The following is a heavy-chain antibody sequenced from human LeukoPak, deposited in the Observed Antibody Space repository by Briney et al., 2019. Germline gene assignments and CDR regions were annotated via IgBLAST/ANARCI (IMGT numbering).Heavy chain of an antibody. Sequence: GGSLRLSCAASGFTFSSYWMHWVRQAPGKGLVWVSRINSDGRSTSYADSVKGRFTISRDNAKNTLYMQMNSLRAEDTAVYYCARTWGLLPDFDYWGQGTLVTVSS. J-gene: IGHJ4*02. CDR2: INSDGRST. CDR1: GFTFSSYW. V-gene: IGHV3-74*01. D-gene: IGHD1-26*01. CDR3: ARTWGLLPDFDY.